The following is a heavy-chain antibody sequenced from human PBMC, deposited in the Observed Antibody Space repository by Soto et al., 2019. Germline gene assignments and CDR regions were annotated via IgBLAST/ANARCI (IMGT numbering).Heavy chain of an antibody. CDR2: IYYSGST. V-gene: IGHV4-31*03. CDR3: ARGGGSGFYCSSTSCRIFDI. D-gene: IGHD2-2*01. Sequence: SETLSLTCTVSGGSISSGGYYWSWIRQHPGKGLEWIGYIYYSGSTYYNPSLKSRVTISVDTSKNQFSLKLSSVTAADTAVYYCARGGGSGFYCSSTSCRIFDIWGQGTMVTVSS. CDR1: GGSISSGGYY. J-gene: IGHJ3*02.